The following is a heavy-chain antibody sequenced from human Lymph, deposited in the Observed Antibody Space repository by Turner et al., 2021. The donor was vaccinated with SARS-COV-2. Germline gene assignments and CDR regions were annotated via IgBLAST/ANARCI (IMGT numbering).Heavy chain of an antibody. D-gene: IGHD5-12*01. Sequence: QLQLQASGPGLVKPSETLSLTCTVSGGSISSSSYYWCWIRQPPGKGLEWIGSISYSGSTYYNPSIKSRVTISVDTSKNHFSLKLSSVTAADTALYYCAIRRWLRGPIDYWGQGTLVTVSS. CDR2: ISYSGST. J-gene: IGHJ4*02. CDR3: AIRRWLRGPIDY. V-gene: IGHV4-39*02. CDR1: GGSISSSSYY.